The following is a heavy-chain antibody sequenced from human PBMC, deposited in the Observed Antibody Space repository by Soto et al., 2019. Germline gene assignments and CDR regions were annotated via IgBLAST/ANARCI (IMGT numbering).Heavy chain of an antibody. CDR3: ARQPRSDYYDSSGNFDY. Sequence: PGESLKISCKGSGYSFTSYWIGWVRQMPGKGLEWMGIIYPGDSDTRYSPSFQGQVTISADKSISTAYLQWSSLKASDTAMYYCARQPRSDYYDSSGNFDYWGQGTLLTVSS. J-gene: IGHJ4*02. V-gene: IGHV5-51*01. CDR1: GYSFTSYW. CDR2: IYPGDSDT. D-gene: IGHD3-22*01.